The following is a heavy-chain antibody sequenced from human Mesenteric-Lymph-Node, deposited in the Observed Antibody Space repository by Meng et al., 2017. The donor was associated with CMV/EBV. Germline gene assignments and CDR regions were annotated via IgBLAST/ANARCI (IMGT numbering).Heavy chain of an antibody. V-gene: IGHV1-2*02. J-gene: IGHJ4*02. CDR3: ARRGSRGFEDY. CDR1: GYLFTGYY. Sequence: SVKLSCKTSGYLFTGYYLHWVRQPPGQGLEWMGWINPKSGDTNYVQGVQDNVTMTRHASITTAYLELNRLTSDDTAVYYGARRGSRGFEDYWGQGTLVTVSS. CDR2: INPKSGDT. D-gene: IGHD5-12*01.